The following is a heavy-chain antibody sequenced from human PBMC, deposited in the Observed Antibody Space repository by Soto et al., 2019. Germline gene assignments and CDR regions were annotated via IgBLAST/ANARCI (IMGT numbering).Heavy chain of an antibody. J-gene: IGHJ4*02. CDR2: ISGSGGST. CDR3: AKVLGGSYFGERFNYLDY. CDR1: GFTFISYA. Sequence: PGGSLSLSCAASGFTFISYAMSWVRQAPGKGLEWVSAISGSGGSTYYADSVKGRSTISRDNSKNTLYLQMNSLRAEDTAVYYCAKVLGGSYFGERFNYLDYWGQGTLVTVSS. V-gene: IGHV3-23*01. D-gene: IGHD1-26*01.